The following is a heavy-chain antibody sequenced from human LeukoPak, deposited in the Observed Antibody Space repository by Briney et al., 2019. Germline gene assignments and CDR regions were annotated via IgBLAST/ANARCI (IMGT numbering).Heavy chain of an antibody. D-gene: IGHD3-3*01. CDR3: ARAHGFFGEYYFDY. V-gene: IGHV4-30-4*08. CDR2: IYHSGST. CDR1: GDSINSGENY. Sequence: PSETPSLTCTVSGDSINSGENYWSWIRQPPGKGLEWIGHIYHSGSTYYNLSLKSRVTISVDRSKNQFSLKLSSVTAADTAVYYCARAHGFFGEYYFDYWGQGTLVTVSS. J-gene: IGHJ4*02.